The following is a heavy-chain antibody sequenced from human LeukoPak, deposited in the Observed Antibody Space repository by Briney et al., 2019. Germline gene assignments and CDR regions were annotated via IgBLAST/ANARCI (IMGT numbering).Heavy chain of an antibody. J-gene: IGHJ4*02. CDR3: TRDPDGDYDFDY. Sequence: ASVKVSCKAAGFTFTSYGISWVRQAPGQGLEWKGWIDAYNGKTNYAKNFQGRITVTRDTSTKMAYMELRSLRSDDTAVYYCTRDPDGDYDFDYWGQGTLVTVSS. CDR2: IDAYNGKT. V-gene: IGHV1-18*01. CDR1: GFTFTSYG. D-gene: IGHD4-17*01.